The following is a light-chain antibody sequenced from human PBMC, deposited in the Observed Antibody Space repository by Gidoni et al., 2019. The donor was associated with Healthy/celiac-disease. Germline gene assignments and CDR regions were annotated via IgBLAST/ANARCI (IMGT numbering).Light chain of an antibody. J-gene: IGLJ2*01. Sequence: SYELTQPPSVSVSPGQTARITCSGDALPKQYAYWYQQKPGTAPVLVLYKDSERPSGIPERFSGSSSGTTVTLTISGVQAEDEADYYCQSADSSGTYRVFGGGTKLTVL. CDR1: ALPKQY. V-gene: IGLV3-25*03. CDR3: QSADSSGTYRV. CDR2: KDS.